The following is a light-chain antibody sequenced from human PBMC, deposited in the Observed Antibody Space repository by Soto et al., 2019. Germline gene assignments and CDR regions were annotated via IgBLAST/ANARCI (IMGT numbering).Light chain of an antibody. CDR2: EVT. CDR1: SSDVGAYKY. CDR3: TSYVGNDSWV. J-gene: IGLJ3*02. V-gene: IGLV2-8*01. Sequence: QSALTQPPSASGSPGQSVTISCTGTSSDVGAYKYVSWYQQYPGKAPKLMIYEVTKRPSGVPDRFSGSKSGNTASLTVSGLQAEDEADYYCTSYVGNDSWVFGGGTKVTV.